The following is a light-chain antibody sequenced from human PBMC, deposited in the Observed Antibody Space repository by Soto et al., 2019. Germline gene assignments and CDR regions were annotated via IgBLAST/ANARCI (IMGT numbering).Light chain of an antibody. J-gene: IGKJ1*01. Sequence: EIVLTQSPGTLSLSPGERATLSCRASHTVSSNYLAWYQHTPGQAPRLLIYGAYNRATDIPDMFRGSGSGKDFTLTISRPAPEDFVVYYYQQYGSSLQWTFGQANNVE. CDR2: GAY. V-gene: IGKV3-20*01. CDR1: HTVSSNY. CDR3: QQYGSSLQWT.